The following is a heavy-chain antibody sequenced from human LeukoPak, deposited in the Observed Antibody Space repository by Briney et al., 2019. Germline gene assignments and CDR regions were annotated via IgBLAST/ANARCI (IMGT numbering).Heavy chain of an antibody. V-gene: IGHV1-69*01. CDR2: IIPIFGTA. J-gene: IGHJ4*02. D-gene: IGHD4-23*01. CDR3: ASTSIRTTVVTPSLFYY. Sequence: SVKVSCKASGGTFSNYAISWVRQAPGQGLEWMGGIIPIFGTANYAQKFQGRVTITADESTSTAYMELSSLRSEDTAVYYCASTSIRTTVVTPSLFYYWGQGTLVTVSS. CDR1: GGTFSNYA.